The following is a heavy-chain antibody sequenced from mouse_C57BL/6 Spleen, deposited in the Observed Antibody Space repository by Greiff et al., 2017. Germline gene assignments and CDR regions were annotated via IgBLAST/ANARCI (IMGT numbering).Heavy chain of an antibody. V-gene: IGHV1-80*01. J-gene: IGHJ1*03. D-gene: IGHD1-1*01. Sequence: QVQLQQSGAELVKPGASVKISCKASGYAFSSYWMNWVKQRPGKGLEWIGQIYPGDGDTNYNGKFKGKATLTADKSSSTAYMQLSSLTSEDSAVYFCARCGSSYWYCDVWGTGTTVTVSS. CDR2: IYPGDGDT. CDR1: GYAFSSYW. CDR3: ARCGSSYWYCDV.